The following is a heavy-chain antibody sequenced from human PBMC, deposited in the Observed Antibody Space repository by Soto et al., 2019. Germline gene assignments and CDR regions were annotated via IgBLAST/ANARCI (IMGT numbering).Heavy chain of an antibody. D-gene: IGHD3-16*01. Sequence: LSLPCSVSGRSMSSNYWSWIRQSPDKGLEWLGYVFYGGTDYNPSLGGRVSMSVETPKSQFSLKLTSVTVADTAAYYCASYRGALYFESWGPGILVTVSS. J-gene: IGHJ4*02. CDR3: ASYRGALYFES. CDR1: GRSMSSNY. CDR2: VFYGGT. V-gene: IGHV4-59*01.